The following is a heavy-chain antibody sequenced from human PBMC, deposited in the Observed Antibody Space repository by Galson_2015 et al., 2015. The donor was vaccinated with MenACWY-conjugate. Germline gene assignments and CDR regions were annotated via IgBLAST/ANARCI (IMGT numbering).Heavy chain of an antibody. Sequence: SLRLSCAASGFTFSSYAVSWVRQAPGKGLEWVSAITAGPITPYYIASVKGRLPISRDNSTNTLFLQMNSLRAEDTALYFCARALMGIAPTDAFDIWGPGTMVTVSS. CDR1: GFTFSSYA. CDR3: ARALMGIAPTDAFDI. V-gene: IGHV3-23*01. J-gene: IGHJ3*02. D-gene: IGHD2-8*01. CDR2: ITAGPITP.